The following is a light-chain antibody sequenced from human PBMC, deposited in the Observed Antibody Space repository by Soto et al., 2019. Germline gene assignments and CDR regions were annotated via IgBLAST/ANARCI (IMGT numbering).Light chain of an antibody. J-gene: IGKJ1*01. CDR1: QSVSSSY. CDR3: QQRSNWPRT. Sequence: EIVLTQSPGTLSLSPGERATLSCRASQSVSSSYLAWYQQKPGQAPRLLIYGASGRATGITDRFSGSGSGTDFTLTITSLEPEDFAVYYCQQRSNWPRTFGQGTK. CDR2: GAS. V-gene: IGKV3D-20*02.